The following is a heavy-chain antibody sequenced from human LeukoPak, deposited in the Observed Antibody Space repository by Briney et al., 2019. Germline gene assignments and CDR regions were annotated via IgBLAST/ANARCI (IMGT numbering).Heavy chain of an antibody. Sequence: SETLSLTCTVSGGSISSYYWSWIRQPPGKGLEWIGYIYYSGSTNYNPSLKSRVTISVDTSKNQFSLKLSSVTAADTAVYYCARDLGTRNGRNAFDIWGQGTMVTVSS. CDR1: GGSISSYY. V-gene: IGHV4-59*01. D-gene: IGHD7-27*01. CDR3: ARDLGTRNGRNAFDI. CDR2: IYYSGST. J-gene: IGHJ3*02.